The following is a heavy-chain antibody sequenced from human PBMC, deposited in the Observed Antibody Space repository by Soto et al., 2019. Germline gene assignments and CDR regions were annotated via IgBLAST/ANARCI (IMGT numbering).Heavy chain of an antibody. CDR3: AKTTDGWFSAFEI. J-gene: IGHJ3*02. Sequence: GGSLRLSCAASGFIFSSYAMSWVRQAPGKGLEWVSATSGSGTTAYYADSVKGRFTFSRDNSKKTMYLKMNSLRAEDTAVYYCAKTTDGWFSAFEIWGQGTMVTVSS. CDR2: TSGSGTTA. CDR1: GFIFSSYA. D-gene: IGHD6-19*01. V-gene: IGHV3-23*01.